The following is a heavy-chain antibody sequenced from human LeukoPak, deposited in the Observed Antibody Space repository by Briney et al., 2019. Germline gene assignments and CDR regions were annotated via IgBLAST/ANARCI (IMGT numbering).Heavy chain of an antibody. J-gene: IGHJ4*02. CDR3: ARYLDYGDYFYFDY. CDR2: IKHDGGEK. CDR1: GITLSNHW. V-gene: IGHV3-7*02. D-gene: IGHD4-17*01. Sequence: PGGSLRLSCAASGITLSNHWMSWVRQAPEKGLEWVANIKHDGGEKYYVDSVKGRFTISRDNAKNSLYLQMDSLRAEDTAVYYCARYLDYGDYFYFDYWGQGTLVTVSP.